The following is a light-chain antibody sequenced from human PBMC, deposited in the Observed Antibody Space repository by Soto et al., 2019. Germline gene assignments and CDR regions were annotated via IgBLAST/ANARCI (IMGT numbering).Light chain of an antibody. V-gene: IGKV3-20*01. J-gene: IGKJ1*01. CDR1: QSVSSSY. CDR2: GAS. CDR3: KQYGSSPPT. Sequence: EIVLTQSPGTLSLSPGERATLSCRASQSVSSSYLAWYQQKPGQAPRLLIYGASNRATGIPDRFSGSGSGTGLTLTISRLEPEDFAVYSCKQYGSSPPTFCQGTKV.